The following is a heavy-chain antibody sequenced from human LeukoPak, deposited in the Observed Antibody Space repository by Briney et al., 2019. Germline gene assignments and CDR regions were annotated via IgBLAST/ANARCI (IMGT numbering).Heavy chain of an antibody. D-gene: IGHD2-2*01. CDR3: ASLGYCSSTSCSYYYYGMDV. Sequence: SETLSLTCAVYGGSFSGYYWSWIRQPPGKGLEWIGEINHSGSTNYNPSLKSRVTISVDTSKNQFSLKLSSVTAADTAVYYCASLGYCSSTSCSYYYYGMDVWGQGTTVTVSS. CDR1: GGSFSGYY. CDR2: INHSGST. J-gene: IGHJ6*02. V-gene: IGHV4-34*01.